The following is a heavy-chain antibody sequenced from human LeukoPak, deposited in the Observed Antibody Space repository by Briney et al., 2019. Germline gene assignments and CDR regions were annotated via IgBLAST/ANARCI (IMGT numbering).Heavy chain of an antibody. CDR2: INHSGST. V-gene: IGHV4-34*01. CDR1: GGSFRGYY. J-gene: IGHJ4*02. D-gene: IGHD5-24*01. CDR3: ARGGRWLQFRPFDY. Sequence: KPSETLSLTCAVYGGSFRGYYWSWIPQPPGKGVEWIGEINHSGSTNYNPSLKSRVTISVDTSKNQFSLKLSSVTAADTAVYYCARGGRWLQFRPFDYWGQGTLVAVSS.